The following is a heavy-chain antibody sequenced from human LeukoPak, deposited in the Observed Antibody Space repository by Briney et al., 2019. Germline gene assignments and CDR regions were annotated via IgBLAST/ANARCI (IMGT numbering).Heavy chain of an antibody. CDR2: TYYRSKWYN. Sequence: SQTLSLTCAISGDSVSSNSAAWNWIRQSPSRGLEWLGRTYYRSKWYNDYAVSVKSRITINPDTSKNQFSLQLNSVTPEDTAVYYCAREVGKQLWFYYYYMDVWGKGTTVTVSS. V-gene: IGHV6-1*01. J-gene: IGHJ6*03. CDR3: AREVGKQLWFYYYYMDV. D-gene: IGHD5-18*01. CDR1: GDSVSSNSAA.